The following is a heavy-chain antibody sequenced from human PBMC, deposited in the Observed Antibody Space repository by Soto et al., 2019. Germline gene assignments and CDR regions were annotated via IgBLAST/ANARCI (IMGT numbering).Heavy chain of an antibody. CDR3: AKDRVVAATMEAFDI. D-gene: IGHD2-15*01. Sequence: EVQLLESGGGLVQPGGSLRLSCAASGFTFSSYAMSWVRQAPGKGLEWVSAISGSGGSTYYADCVKGRFTISRDNSKNPLSLQMNSLRAEDTAVYYCAKDRVVAATMEAFDIWGQGTMVTVSS. CDR1: GFTFSSYA. J-gene: IGHJ3*02. CDR2: ISGSGGST. V-gene: IGHV3-23*01.